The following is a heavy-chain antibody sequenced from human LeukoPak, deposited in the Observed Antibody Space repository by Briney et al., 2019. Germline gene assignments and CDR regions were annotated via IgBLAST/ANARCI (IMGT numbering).Heavy chain of an antibody. V-gene: IGHV4-61*02. CDR2: IYTSGST. CDR1: GGSISSGSYY. Sequence: SQTLSLTCTVSGGSISSGSYYWSWIRQPAGKGLEWIGRIYTSGSTNYNPSLKSRVTISVDTSKNQFSLKLSSVTAADTAVYYCARLAWGRLDYWGQRTLVTVSS. D-gene: IGHD7-27*01. CDR3: ARLAWGRLDY. J-gene: IGHJ4*02.